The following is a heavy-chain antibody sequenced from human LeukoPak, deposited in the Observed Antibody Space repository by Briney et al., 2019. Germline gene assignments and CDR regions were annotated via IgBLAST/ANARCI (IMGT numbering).Heavy chain of an antibody. Sequence: GGSLRLSCAASGFRFSDYSMNWVRQAPGKGLEWISYIGIDSGDTHYADSVKGRFTISGDKAKNSLYLQMHSLRVEDTAVYYCARDYKYAFDDWGQGTLVTVSS. V-gene: IGHV3-21*05. CDR1: GFRFSDYS. CDR2: IGIDSGDT. CDR3: ARDYKYAFDD. J-gene: IGHJ4*02. D-gene: IGHD5-24*01.